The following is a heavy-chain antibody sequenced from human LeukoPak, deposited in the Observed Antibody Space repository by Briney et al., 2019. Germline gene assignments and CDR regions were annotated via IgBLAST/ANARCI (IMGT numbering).Heavy chain of an antibody. CDR2: ISGSGGST. CDR1: GFTFSSYA. Sequence: GGSLRLSCAASGFTFSSYAMSWVRQAPGKGQEWVSAISGSGGSTYYADSVKGRFTISRDNSKNTLYLQMNSLRAEDTAVYYCAKVYYYDSSGYYAPNAFDIWGQGTMVTVSS. J-gene: IGHJ3*02. V-gene: IGHV3-23*01. CDR3: AKVYYYDSSGYYAPNAFDI. D-gene: IGHD3-22*01.